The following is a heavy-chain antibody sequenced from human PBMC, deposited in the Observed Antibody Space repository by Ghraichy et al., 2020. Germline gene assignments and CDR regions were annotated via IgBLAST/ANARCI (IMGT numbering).Heavy chain of an antibody. CDR1: GGSFSGYY. CDR2: INHSGST. Sequence: SQTLSLTCAVYGGSFSGYYWSWIRQPPGKGLEWIGEINHSGSTNYNPSLKSRVTISVDTSKNQFSLKLSSVTAADTAVYYCARHAAYDFWSGYYKRGAFDIWGQGTMVTVSS. V-gene: IGHV4-34*01. J-gene: IGHJ3*02. CDR3: ARHAAYDFWSGYYKRGAFDI. D-gene: IGHD3-3*01.